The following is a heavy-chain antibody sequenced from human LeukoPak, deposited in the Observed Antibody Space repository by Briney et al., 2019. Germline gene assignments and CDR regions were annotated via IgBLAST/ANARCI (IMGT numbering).Heavy chain of an antibody. Sequence: PGGSLRLSFAASGFTFDDYAMHWVRQAPGKGLEWVSGIRWNGGGIAYADSVKGRFTISRDNAKNSLYLQMNSLRVDDTALYYCANGDESSGYYYSWTYWGQGTLVTVSS. CDR2: IRWNGGGI. J-gene: IGHJ4*02. CDR3: ANGDESSGYYYSWTY. V-gene: IGHV3-9*01. CDR1: GFTFDDYA. D-gene: IGHD3-22*01.